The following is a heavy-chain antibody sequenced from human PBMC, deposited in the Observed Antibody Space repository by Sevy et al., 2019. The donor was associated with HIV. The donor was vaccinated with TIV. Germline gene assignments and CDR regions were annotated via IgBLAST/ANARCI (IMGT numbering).Heavy chain of an antibody. J-gene: IGHJ4*02. V-gene: IGHV5-51*01. CDR3: ATSRSGYFARSGYYIY. CDR2: IFPDDSDT. Sequence: GESLKISCEGSGYSFTSHWIGWVRHMPGKGLEWMGIIFPDDSDTRDSPSFQGQVTFSADKSINTAYLQWSSLKASDIAMYYCATSRSGYFARSGYYIYWGQGTLVTVSS. D-gene: IGHD3-22*01. CDR1: GYSFTSHW.